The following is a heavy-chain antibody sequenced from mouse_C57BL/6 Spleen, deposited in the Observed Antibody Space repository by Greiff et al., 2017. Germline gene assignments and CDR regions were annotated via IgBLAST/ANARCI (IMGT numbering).Heavy chain of an antibody. V-gene: IGHV1-82*01. CDR1: GYAFSSSW. J-gene: IGHJ4*01. D-gene: IGHD2-3*01. CDR3: ARGKDGRAMDY. Sequence: QVQLQQSGPELVKPGASVKISCKASGYAFSSSWMNWVKQRPGKGLEWIGRISPGDGDTNYNGKFKGKATLTADKSSSTAYMQLSSLTSEDSAVYFCARGKDGRAMDYWGQGTSVTVSS. CDR2: ISPGDGDT.